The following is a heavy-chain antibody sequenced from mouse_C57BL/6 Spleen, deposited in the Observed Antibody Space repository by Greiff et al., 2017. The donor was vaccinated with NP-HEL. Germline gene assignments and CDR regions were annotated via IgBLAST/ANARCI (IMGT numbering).Heavy chain of an antibody. CDR3: ARRGTVVARDFDY. CDR2: IYPGSGST. J-gene: IGHJ2*01. V-gene: IGHV1-55*01. D-gene: IGHD1-1*01. CDR1: GYTFTSYW. Sequence: QVQLQQPGAELVKPGASVKMSCKASGYTFTSYWITWVKQRPGQGLEWIGDIYPGSGSTNYNEKFKSKATLTVDTSSSTAYMQLSSLTSEDSAGYYCARRGTVVARDFDYWGQGTTLTVSS.